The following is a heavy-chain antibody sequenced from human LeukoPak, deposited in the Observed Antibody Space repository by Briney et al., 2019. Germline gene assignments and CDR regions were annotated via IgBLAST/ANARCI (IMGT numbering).Heavy chain of an antibody. V-gene: IGHV4-30-4*01. CDR2: IYYSGST. Sequence: PSETLSLTCTVSGGSISSGDYYWSWIRQPPGKGLEWIGYIYYSGSTYYNPSLKSRVTISVDTSKNQFSLKLSSVTAADTAVYYCARGPLWWYALDYWGQGTLVTVSS. CDR3: ARGPLWWYALDY. D-gene: IGHD2-15*01. J-gene: IGHJ4*02. CDR1: GGSISSGDYY.